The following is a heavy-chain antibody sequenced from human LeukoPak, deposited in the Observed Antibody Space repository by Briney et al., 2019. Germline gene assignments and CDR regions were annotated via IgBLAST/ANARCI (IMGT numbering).Heavy chain of an antibody. D-gene: IGHD2-2*01. CDR3: ARGYCSSTSCPIDYYYYYMDV. CDR1: GYTFTTYT. V-gene: IGHV1-3*01. J-gene: IGHJ6*03. CDR2: INAGNDNT. Sequence: ASVKVSCKASGYTFTTYTIHWVRQAPGQRLEWMGWINAGNDNTKYSQKFQDRVTITRDTSASTAYMELSSLRSEDTAVYYCARGYCSSTSCPIDYYYYYMDVWGKGTTVTVSS.